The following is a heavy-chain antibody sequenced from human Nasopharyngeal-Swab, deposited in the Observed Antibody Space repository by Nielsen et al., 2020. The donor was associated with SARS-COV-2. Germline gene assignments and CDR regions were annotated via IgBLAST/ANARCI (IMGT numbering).Heavy chain of an antibody. D-gene: IGHD6-13*01. J-gene: IGHJ3*02. CDR2: ISGSGGST. V-gene: IGHV3-23*01. CDR3: AKRRSSRSAFDI. CDR1: GFTFSRYA. Sequence: LKISCAASGFTFSRYAMSWVRQAPGKGLEWVSAISGSGGSTYYADSVKGRFTISRDNSKNTLYLQMNSLRAEDTAVYYCAKRRSSRSAFDIWGQGTMVTVSS.